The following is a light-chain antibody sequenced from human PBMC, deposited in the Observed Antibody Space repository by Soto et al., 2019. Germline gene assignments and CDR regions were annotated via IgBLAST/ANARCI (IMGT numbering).Light chain of an antibody. CDR3: QQRGNWPVT. CDR1: QSVGSY. J-gene: IGKJ1*01. Sequence: EIVLTQSPATLSLSPGERATLSCRASQSVGSYFAWYQQKPGQAPRLLIYDASNRATGIPARFSGSGSVTDSTLTVTSLEPDDFAVYYCQQRGNWPVTFGQGTSVDIK. CDR2: DAS. V-gene: IGKV3-11*01.